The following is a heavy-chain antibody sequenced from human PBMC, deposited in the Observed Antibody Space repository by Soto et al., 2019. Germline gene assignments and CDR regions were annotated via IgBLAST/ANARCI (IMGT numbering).Heavy chain of an antibody. D-gene: IGHD3-16*01. CDR1: GISFSLAW. J-gene: IGHJ4*01. V-gene: IGHV3-15*07. Sequence: GGSLRLSCAVSGISFSLAWLNWVRQAPGKGLEWVGRIKPKANGGTADYAAPMRGRVIISRDDSANMLYLQLNGLKTEDTAVYYCTVLWGTSYFDYWGHGSLVTVSS. CDR3: TVLWGTSYFDY. CDR2: IKPKANGGTA.